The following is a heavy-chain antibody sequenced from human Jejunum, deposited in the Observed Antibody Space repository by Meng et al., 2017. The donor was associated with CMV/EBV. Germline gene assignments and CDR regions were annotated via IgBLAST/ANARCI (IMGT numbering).Heavy chain of an antibody. Sequence: ASGFTFSRHGMNWVRQAPGKGLEWVSSISRSSTYIYYADLVKGRFTMSRDNAKSALFLEMRSLTAEDTAIYYCARENDYRNYFDQWGQGTLVTVSS. D-gene: IGHD4-11*01. V-gene: IGHV3-21*01. CDR3: ARENDYRNYFDQ. CDR1: GFTFSRHG. J-gene: IGHJ4*02. CDR2: ISRSSTYI.